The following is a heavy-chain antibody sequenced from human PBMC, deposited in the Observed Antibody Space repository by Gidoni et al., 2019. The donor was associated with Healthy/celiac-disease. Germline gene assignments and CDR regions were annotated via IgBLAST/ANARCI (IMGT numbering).Heavy chain of an antibody. D-gene: IGHD5-18*01. J-gene: IGHJ4*02. CDR3: AIGERAYTYGFLFDY. V-gene: IGHV4-34*01. CDR2: INHSGST. Sequence: QVQLQQWGAGLLKPSETLSLTCAVYGGSFSGYYWSWIRQPPGKGLEWIGEINHSGSTNYNPSLKSRVTISVDTSKNQFSLNLRSVTAADTAVYYCAIGERAYTYGFLFDYWGQGTLVTVSS. CDR1: GGSFSGYY.